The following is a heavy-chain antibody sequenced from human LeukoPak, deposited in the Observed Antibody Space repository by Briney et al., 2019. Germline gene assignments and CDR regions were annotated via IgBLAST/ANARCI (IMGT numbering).Heavy chain of an antibody. J-gene: IGHJ4*02. V-gene: IGHV4-34*01. Sequence: SETLSLTCAVYGGSFSGYYWSWIRQPPGKGLEWIGEINHSGSTNYNPSLKSRVTISVDTSKNQFSLRLSSVTAADTAVYYCARGRDSRGYQFMGFDSWGQGTLVTASS. CDR1: GGSFSGYY. D-gene: IGHD3-22*01. CDR3: ARGRDSRGYQFMGFDS. CDR2: INHSGST.